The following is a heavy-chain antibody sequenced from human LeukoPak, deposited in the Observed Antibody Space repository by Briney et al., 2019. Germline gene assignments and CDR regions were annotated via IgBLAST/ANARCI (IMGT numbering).Heavy chain of an antibody. D-gene: IGHD5-18*01. CDR3: ARVKAMANFDY. Sequence: GGSLRLSCAASGFTFSSYNMNWVRQAPGKGLEWVSSISSSSSYIYYADSVKGRFTISRDNAKNSLYLQMNSLRAEDTAVYYCARVKAMANFDYWGQGTLVTVSS. V-gene: IGHV3-21*01. CDR2: ISSSSSYI. J-gene: IGHJ4*02. CDR1: GFTFSSYN.